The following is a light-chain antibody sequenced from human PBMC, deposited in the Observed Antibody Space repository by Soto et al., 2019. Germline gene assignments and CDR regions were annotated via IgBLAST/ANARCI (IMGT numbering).Light chain of an antibody. V-gene: IGKV1-39*01. CDR1: QIISSY. Sequence: DIQMTQSTSSLSASVGDRVTITCRASQIISSYLNWYQQKPGKAPKLLIYAASSLQSGVPSRFSGSGSGTDFTLTISSLQPEDFATYYCQQSYSTPLTFGGGTKVDIK. CDR2: AAS. CDR3: QQSYSTPLT. J-gene: IGKJ4*01.